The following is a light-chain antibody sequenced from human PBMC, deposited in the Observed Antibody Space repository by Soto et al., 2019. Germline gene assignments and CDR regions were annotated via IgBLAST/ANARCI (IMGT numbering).Light chain of an antibody. CDR1: QSVRSY. CDR3: QQRYNWPPIT. J-gene: IGKJ5*01. CDR2: DAS. V-gene: IGKV3-11*01. Sequence: EVVLTQSPATLSLSPGERATLSCRASQSVRSYLVWYQQKPGQAPRLLIYDASNRATGIPARFSGSGSGTAFTLPISRLEPEDFAMYYCQQRYNWPPITFGQGTRLEIK.